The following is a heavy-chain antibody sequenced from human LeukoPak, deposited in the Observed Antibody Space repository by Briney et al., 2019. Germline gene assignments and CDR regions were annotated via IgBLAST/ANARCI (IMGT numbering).Heavy chain of an antibody. CDR2: INPRGGNT. J-gene: IGHJ4*02. D-gene: IGHD3-22*01. CDR1: GHTFISYY. V-gene: IGHV1-46*01. Sequence: ASVKLSCEASGHTFISYYMLWVRQAPGQGLEWMGIINPRGGNTSYAEKFQGRVTMTRDTSTSTVYMEVSSLRSEDTAVYYCARDTANYYDDSSGYYFDYWGKGTLVTVSS. CDR3: ARDTANYYDDSSGYYFDY.